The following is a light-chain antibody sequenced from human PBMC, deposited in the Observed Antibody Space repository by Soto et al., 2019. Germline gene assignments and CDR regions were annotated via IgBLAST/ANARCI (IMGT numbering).Light chain of an antibody. J-gene: IGLJ2*01. CDR2: DVS. Sequence: QSALTQPASVSGSPGQSITISCTGTSSDVGAYNYVSWYKQHPGKAPQLIIYDVSDRLAGVSDRFSGSKSGNTASLTISGLQAEDEADYYCGSYTSSSTLVFGGGTKLTVL. CDR3: GSYTSSSTLV. V-gene: IGLV2-14*03. CDR1: SSDVGAYNY.